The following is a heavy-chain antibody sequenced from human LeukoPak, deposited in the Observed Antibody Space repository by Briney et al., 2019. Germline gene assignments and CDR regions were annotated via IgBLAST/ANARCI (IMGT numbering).Heavy chain of an antibody. CDR1: GLTVSSSY. J-gene: IGHJ4*02. CDR2: IYIGDNP. Sequence: PGGSLRLSCAASGLTVSSSYMSWVHQAPGKGLERVSIIYIGDNPHYADSVKGRFTISRHNSKNTLYLQMNNLRPGDTAVYYCARVRPWVFDYWGQGTLVTVSS. V-gene: IGHV3-53*04. CDR3: ARVRPWVFDY.